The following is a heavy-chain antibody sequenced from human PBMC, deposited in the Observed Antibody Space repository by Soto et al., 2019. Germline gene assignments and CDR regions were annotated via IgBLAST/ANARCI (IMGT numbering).Heavy chain of an antibody. V-gene: IGHV4-34*01. CDR2: VNHSGST. CDR3: ARGWSGLVIIRFDP. J-gene: IGHJ5*02. CDR1: GGSFSGYY. Sequence: PSETLSLTCAVYGGSFSGYYWSWIRQPPGKGLEWIGEVNHSGSTNYSPSLKSRVTISVDTSKNQFSLKLSSVTAADTAVYYCARGWSGLVIIRFDPWGQGTLVTVSS. D-gene: IGHD3-9*01.